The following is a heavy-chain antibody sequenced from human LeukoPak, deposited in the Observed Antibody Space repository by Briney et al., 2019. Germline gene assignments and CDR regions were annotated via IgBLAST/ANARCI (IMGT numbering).Heavy chain of an antibody. Sequence: GGSLRLSCAASGFTSSSYAMSWVRQAPGKGLEWVSAISGSGGSTYYADSVKGRFTISRDNSKNTLYLQMNSLRAEDTAVYYCAKDSRYYYDSSGYYYHGYFGLWGRGTLVTVSS. V-gene: IGHV3-23*01. D-gene: IGHD3-22*01. CDR1: GFTSSSYA. CDR3: AKDSRYYYDSSGYYYHGYFGL. J-gene: IGHJ2*01. CDR2: ISGSGGST.